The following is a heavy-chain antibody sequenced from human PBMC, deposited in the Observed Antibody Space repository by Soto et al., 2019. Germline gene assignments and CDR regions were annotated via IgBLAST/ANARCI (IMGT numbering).Heavy chain of an antibody. CDR1: GGSISSGGYY. D-gene: IGHD3-22*01. CDR2: IYYSGST. J-gene: IGHJ4*02. CDR3: ASTADSSGYYYYLDY. V-gene: IGHV4-31*03. Sequence: QVQLQESGPGLVKPSQTLSLTCTVSGGSISSGGYYWSWIRQHPGKGLEWIGYIYYSGSTYYNPSRKRRVTXPXXXSXYQFSLKLSSVTAADTAVYYCASTADSSGYYYYLDYWGQGTLVTVSS.